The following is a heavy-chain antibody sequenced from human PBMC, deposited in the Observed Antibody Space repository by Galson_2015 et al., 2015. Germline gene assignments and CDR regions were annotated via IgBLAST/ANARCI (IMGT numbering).Heavy chain of an antibody. CDR2: INHSGST. Sequence: ETLSLTCAVYGGSFSGYYWSWIRQPPGKGLEWIGEINHSGSTNYNPSLKSRVTISVDTSKNQFSLKLSSVTAADTAVYYCARKGGFRRPFDYWGQGTLVTVSS. J-gene: IGHJ4*02. V-gene: IGHV4-34*01. CDR1: GGSFSGYY. D-gene: IGHD3-10*01. CDR3: ARKGGFRRPFDY.